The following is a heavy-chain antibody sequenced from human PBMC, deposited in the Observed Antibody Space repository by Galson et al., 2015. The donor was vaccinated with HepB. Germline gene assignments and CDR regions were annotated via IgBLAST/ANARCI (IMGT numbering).Heavy chain of an antibody. V-gene: IGHV3-23*01. CDR1: GFTFSSYA. Sequence: SLRLSCAASGFTFSSYAMSWVRQAPGKGLEWVSAISGSGGSTYYADSVKGRFTISRDNSKNTLYLQMNSLRAEDTAVYYCAKVNPQRWLQLKFFDYWGQGTLVTVSS. J-gene: IGHJ4*02. CDR3: AKVNPQRWLQLKFFDY. CDR2: ISGSGGST. D-gene: IGHD5-24*01.